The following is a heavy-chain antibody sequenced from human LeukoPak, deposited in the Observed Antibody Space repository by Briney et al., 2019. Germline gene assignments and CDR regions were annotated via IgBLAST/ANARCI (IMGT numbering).Heavy chain of an antibody. CDR2: IYYSGST. V-gene: IGHV4-59*08. CDR3: ASTDWNYAR. D-gene: IGHD1-7*01. CDR1: GGSISSYY. Sequence: PSETLSLTCTVSGGSISSYYWCWMRQSPGKGLEWIGYIYYSGSTNYNPSPKSRVTISLDTSKNQFSLQLSSVTAADTAVYYCASTDWNYARWGQGILVTVSS. J-gene: IGHJ4*02.